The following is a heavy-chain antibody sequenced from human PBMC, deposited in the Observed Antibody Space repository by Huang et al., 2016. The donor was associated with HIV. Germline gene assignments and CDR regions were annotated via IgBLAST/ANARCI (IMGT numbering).Heavy chain of an antibody. Sequence: QVQLVQSGAEVRKPGASVKVSCEASGYSFASYDIHWVRQATGQGLEWKGWMNPNSGNTGYAQKFQGRVTMTRNTSISTAYMELSSLRSEDTAKYFCVRGWYIAALPYFDYWGQGTLVTVSS. V-gene: IGHV1-8*01. CDR3: VRGWYIAALPYFDY. D-gene: IGHD6-6*01. CDR1: GYSFASYD. CDR2: MNPNSGNT. J-gene: IGHJ4*02.